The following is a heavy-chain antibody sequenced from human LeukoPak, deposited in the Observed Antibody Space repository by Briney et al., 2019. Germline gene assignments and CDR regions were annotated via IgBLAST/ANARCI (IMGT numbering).Heavy chain of an antibody. CDR2: IYYSGST. D-gene: IGHD3-3*01. J-gene: IGHJ4*02. Sequence: PSQTLSLTCTVSGGSINSGGYYWSWIRQHPGKGLEWIGYIYYSGSTYYNPSLKSRVTISVDTSKNQFSLKLSSVTAADTAVYYCARVFDFWSGYYIGYWGQGTLVTVSS. CDR3: ARVFDFWSGYYIGY. V-gene: IGHV4-31*03. CDR1: GGSINSGGYY.